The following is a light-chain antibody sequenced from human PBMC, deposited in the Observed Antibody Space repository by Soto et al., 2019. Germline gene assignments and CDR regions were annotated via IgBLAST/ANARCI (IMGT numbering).Light chain of an antibody. J-gene: IGKJ2*01. Sequence: EIVLTQSPGTLSLSPGERATLSCRASQSLSSTYLAWYQQKPGQAPRLLIYGASSRATGIPDRFSGSGSGTDFSLTISRLEPEDSAVYYCQQYGSSRNTFGQGTKLEI. V-gene: IGKV3-20*01. CDR2: GAS. CDR3: QQYGSSRNT. CDR1: QSLSSTY.